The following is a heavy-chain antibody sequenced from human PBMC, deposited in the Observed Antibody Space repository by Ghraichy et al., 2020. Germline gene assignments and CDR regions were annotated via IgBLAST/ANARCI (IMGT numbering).Heavy chain of an antibody. D-gene: IGHD4-23*01. CDR3: ARGGNWRFDS. CDR2: IHHSGST. J-gene: IGHJ4*02. Sequence: GSLRLSCAVSGGSINNWWSWVRQPLGKGLEWIGEIHHSGSTNYNPSLKSRVIISIDKSKSQFSLNLNSVTAADTAMYYCARGGNWRFDSWGRGTLVIVSS. V-gene: IGHV4-4*02. CDR1: GGSINNW.